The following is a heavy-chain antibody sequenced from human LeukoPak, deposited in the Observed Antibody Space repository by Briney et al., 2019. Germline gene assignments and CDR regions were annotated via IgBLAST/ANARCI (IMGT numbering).Heavy chain of an antibody. CDR3: ARGYSSGFNWFDP. V-gene: IGHV4-34*01. Sequence: PSETLSLTCAAYGGTFSDYYWSWIRQPPGKGLEWIGEINHSGSTNYNPSLKSRVTISVDTSKNQFSLKLTSVTAADTAVYYCARGYSSGFNWFDPWGQGTLVTVSS. D-gene: IGHD6-19*01. CDR2: INHSGST. CDR1: GGTFSDYY. J-gene: IGHJ5*02.